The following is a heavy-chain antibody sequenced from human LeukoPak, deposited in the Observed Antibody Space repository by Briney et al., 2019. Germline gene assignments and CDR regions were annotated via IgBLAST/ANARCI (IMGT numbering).Heavy chain of an antibody. CDR2: IYHTGST. D-gene: IGHD3-16*01. Sequence: SETLSLTCAVSGDSISSSHWWGRVRQPPGKGLEWIGEIYHTGSTNYHPSLRSRVTISVDKSNNQFSLELTSVTAADTAVYYCARDRRGMVDFWGQGTLVTVSS. J-gene: IGHJ4*02. CDR1: GDSISSSHW. CDR3: ARDRRGMVDF. V-gene: IGHV4-4*02.